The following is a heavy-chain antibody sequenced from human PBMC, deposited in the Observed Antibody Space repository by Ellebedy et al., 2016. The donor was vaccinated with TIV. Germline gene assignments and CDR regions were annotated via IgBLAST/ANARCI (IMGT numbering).Heavy chain of an antibody. Sequence: MPGGSLRLSCTVAGGSISPYFWSWIRPPPGTGLEWIGYISYRGSTNYNPSLKSRVTISVASSKNQFSLRLSSVTAADTAVYYCARKKELLLYGMDVWGQGTTVTVSS. CDR2: ISYRGST. D-gene: IGHD3-16*02. CDR1: GGSISPYF. CDR3: ARKKELLLYGMDV. J-gene: IGHJ6*02. V-gene: IGHV4-59*01.